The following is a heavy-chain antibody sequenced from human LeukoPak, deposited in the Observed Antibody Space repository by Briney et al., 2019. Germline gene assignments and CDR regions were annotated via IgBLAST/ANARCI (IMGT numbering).Heavy chain of an antibody. Sequence: SVKVSCKASGGTFSSYAISWVRQAPGQGLEWKGRIIPIFGTANYAQKFQGRVTITTDESTSTAYMELSSLRSEDTAVYYCARATHGDSHLYYWGQGTLVTVSS. D-gene: IGHD4-17*01. CDR1: GGTFSSYA. CDR3: ARATHGDSHLYY. J-gene: IGHJ4*02. CDR2: IIPIFGTA. V-gene: IGHV1-69*05.